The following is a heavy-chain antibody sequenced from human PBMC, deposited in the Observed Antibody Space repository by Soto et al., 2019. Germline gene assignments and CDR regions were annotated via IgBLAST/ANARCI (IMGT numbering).Heavy chain of an antibody. D-gene: IGHD3-9*01. CDR2: ISWNSGSI. V-gene: IGHV3-9*01. Sequence: SLRLSCAASGFTFDDYARHWFRQAPGKGLEWVSGISWNSGSIGYADSVKGRFTISRDNAKNSLYLQMNSLRAEDTALYYCDTLSDILTGPMDVWGQGTTVTVSS. J-gene: IGHJ6*02. CDR1: GFTFDDYA. CDR3: DTLSDILTGPMDV.